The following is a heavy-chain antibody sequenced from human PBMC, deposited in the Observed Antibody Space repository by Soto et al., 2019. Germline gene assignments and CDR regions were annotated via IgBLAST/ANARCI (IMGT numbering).Heavy chain of an antibody. CDR2: ISSSSSYI. J-gene: IGHJ5*02. V-gene: IGHV3-21*01. Sequence: EVQLVESGGGLVKPGGSLRLSCAASGFTFSSYSMNWVRQAPGKGLEWVSSISSSSSYIYYADSVKGRFTISRDNAKNSLYLQMNSLRAEDTAVYYCARDGFGVLQFDPWGQGTLVTVSS. D-gene: IGHD3-10*01. CDR1: GFTFSSYS. CDR3: ARDGFGVLQFDP.